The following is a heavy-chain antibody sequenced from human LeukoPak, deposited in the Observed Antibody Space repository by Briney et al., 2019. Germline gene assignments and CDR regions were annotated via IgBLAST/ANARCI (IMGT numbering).Heavy chain of an antibody. J-gene: IGHJ6*03. CDR3: TRLRYNWNYERAYYYYYYMDV. Sequence: GGTLRLSCAASGFTFSGSAMHWVRQASGKGLEWVGRIRSKANSYATAYAALVKGRFTISRDDSKNTAYLQMNSLKTEDTAVYYCTRLRYNWNYERAYYYYYYMDVWGKGTTVTVSS. CDR2: IRSKANSYAT. CDR1: GFTFSGSA. D-gene: IGHD1-7*01. V-gene: IGHV3-73*01.